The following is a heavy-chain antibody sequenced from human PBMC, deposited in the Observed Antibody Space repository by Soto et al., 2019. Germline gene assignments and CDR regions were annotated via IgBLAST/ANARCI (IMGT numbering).Heavy chain of an antibody. J-gene: IGHJ6*02. Sequence: EVQLVASGGGLVQPGGSLRLSCSASGFPFSTYTMYWVRHAPGKGLEWVSSITSSSSRNIFYADSVKGRFTISSDNANNMIFLQMNNLRVEDTAVYYCARDDPVFGAIPRMDIWGHGHTVTVSS. V-gene: IGHV3-21*02. CDR2: ITSSSSRNI. CDR3: ARDDPVFGAIPRMDI. CDR1: GFPFSTYT. D-gene: IGHD3-3*01.